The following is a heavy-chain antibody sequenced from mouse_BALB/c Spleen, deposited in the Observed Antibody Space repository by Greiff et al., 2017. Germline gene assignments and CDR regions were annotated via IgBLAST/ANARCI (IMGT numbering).Heavy chain of an antibody. D-gene: IGHD2-4*01. Sequence: EVQLVESGGGLVKPGGSLKLSCAASGFTFSDSYMYWVRQTPETRLEWVATISAGGSYTYYPDSVKGRFTISRDNAKNNLYLQMSSLKSEDTAMYYCASPYDYDVSLAYWGQGTLVTVAA. CDR3: ASPYDYDVSLAY. CDR1: GFTFSDSY. CDR2: ISAGGSYT. J-gene: IGHJ3*01. V-gene: IGHV5-4*02.